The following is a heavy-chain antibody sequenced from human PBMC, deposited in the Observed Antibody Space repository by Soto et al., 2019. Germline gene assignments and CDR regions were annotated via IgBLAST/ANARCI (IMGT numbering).Heavy chain of an antibody. Sequence: ASETLSLTCTVSGGSISSYYWSWIRQPPGKGLEWIGYIYYSGSTNYNPSLKSRVTISVDTSKNQFSLKLSSVTAADTAVYYCARARLFVGAYEFDYWGQGTLVTVSS. CDR3: ARARLFVGAYEFDY. V-gene: IGHV4-59*01. CDR2: IYYSGST. CDR1: GGSISSYY. D-gene: IGHD1-26*01. J-gene: IGHJ4*02.